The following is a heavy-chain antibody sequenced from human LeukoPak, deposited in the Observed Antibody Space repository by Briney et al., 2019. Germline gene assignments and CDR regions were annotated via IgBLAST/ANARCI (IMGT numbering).Heavy chain of an antibody. J-gene: IGHJ5*02. CDR3: GRNSAVAPSRSWFDP. CDR1: DVSISNYY. Sequence: PSETLSLTCSAFDVSISNYYRSWLRQPPGKGLEWIGYAYYSGSTTYNPSLESRVTISVDTSKNQFSLKLTAVTAADTAVYYCGRNSAVAPSRSWFDPWGQGTLVTVSS. D-gene: IGHD6-19*01. CDR2: AYYSGST. V-gene: IGHV4-59*08.